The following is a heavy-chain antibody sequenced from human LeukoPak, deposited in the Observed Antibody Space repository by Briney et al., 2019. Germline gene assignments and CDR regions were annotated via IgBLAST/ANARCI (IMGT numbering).Heavy chain of an antibody. CDR2: IYYSGST. CDR1: GGSIKSSSYY. V-gene: IGHV4-39*01. Sequence: SETLSLTCSVSGGSIKSSSYYWGWIRQPPGKGPEWIGNIYYSGSTYYNPSLKSRVTMSVDTSKNQLSLKLSSVTAADTAVYYCARVDYSSPGSQYYYYYYMDVWGKGTTVTVSS. D-gene: IGHD6-13*01. CDR3: ARVDYSSPGSQYYYYYYMDV. J-gene: IGHJ6*03.